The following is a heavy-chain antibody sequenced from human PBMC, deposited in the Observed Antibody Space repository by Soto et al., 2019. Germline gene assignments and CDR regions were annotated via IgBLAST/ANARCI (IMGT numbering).Heavy chain of an antibody. CDR1: GYTFTSYG. J-gene: IGHJ4*02. CDR2: SSAYNGNT. CDR3: ARANIVATSGDY. D-gene: IGHD5-12*01. V-gene: IGHV1-18*04. Sequence: QVQLVQSGAEVKKPGASVKVSCKASGYTFTSYGISWVRQAPGQGLEWMGWSSAYNGNTNYAPKLQGRVTMTTDTSTSTDYMELRSLRSDDTAVYYCARANIVATSGDYWGQGTLVTVSS.